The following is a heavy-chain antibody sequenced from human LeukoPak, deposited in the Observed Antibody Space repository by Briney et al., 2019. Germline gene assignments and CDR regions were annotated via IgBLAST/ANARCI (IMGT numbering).Heavy chain of an antibody. CDR1: GYTFTSYY. D-gene: IGHD6-13*01. J-gene: IGHJ4*02. CDR3: ARDSRIAAAGRYFDY. Sequence: ASVKVSCKASGYTFTSYYMHWVRQAPGQGLEWMGIINPSGGSTSYAQKFQGRVTMARDTSTSKVYMELSSLRSEDTAVYYCARDSRIAAAGRYFDYWGQGTLVTVSS. V-gene: IGHV1-46*01. CDR2: INPSGGST.